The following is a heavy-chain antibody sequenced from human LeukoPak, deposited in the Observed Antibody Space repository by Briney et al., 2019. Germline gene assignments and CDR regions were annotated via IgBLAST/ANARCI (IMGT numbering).Heavy chain of an antibody. CDR2: ISGSGGST. Sequence: GGSLRLSCAASGFTFSSYGMHWVRQAPGKGLEWVSAISGSGGSTYYADSVKGRFTISRDNSKNTLYLQMNSLRAEDTAVYYCAGLGYDSSGYYLDYWGQGTLVTVSS. J-gene: IGHJ4*02. CDR3: AGLGYDSSGYYLDY. D-gene: IGHD3-22*01. CDR1: GFTFSSYG. V-gene: IGHV3-23*01.